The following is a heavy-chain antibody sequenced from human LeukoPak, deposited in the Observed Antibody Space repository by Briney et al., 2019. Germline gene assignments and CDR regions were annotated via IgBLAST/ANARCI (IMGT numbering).Heavy chain of an antibody. Sequence: GASVKVSCKASGYIFTRYDINWVRQATGQGLEWMGWMNPNSGNTGYAQKFQGRVTMTRNTSISTAYMELSSLRSEDTAVYYCARGQVGSSGWYYYYYYGMDVWGQGTTVTVSS. CDR1: GYIFTRYD. CDR3: ARGQVGSSGWYYYYYYGMDV. V-gene: IGHV1-8*01. J-gene: IGHJ6*02. CDR2: MNPNSGNT. D-gene: IGHD6-19*01.